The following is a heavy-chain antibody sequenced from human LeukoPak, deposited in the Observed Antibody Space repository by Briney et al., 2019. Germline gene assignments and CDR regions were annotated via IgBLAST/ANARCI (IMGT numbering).Heavy chain of an antibody. J-gene: IGHJ4*02. CDR2: IYYSGST. Sequence: PSETLSLTCTVSGGSISSSSYYWGWIRQPPGKGLEWIGSIYYSGSTYYNPSLKSRVTISVGTSKNQFSLKLSSVTAADTAVYYCARHGYGGPRRYFDYWGQGTLVTVSS. D-gene: IGHD4-23*01. CDR3: ARHGYGGPRRYFDY. CDR1: GGSISSSSYY. V-gene: IGHV4-39*01.